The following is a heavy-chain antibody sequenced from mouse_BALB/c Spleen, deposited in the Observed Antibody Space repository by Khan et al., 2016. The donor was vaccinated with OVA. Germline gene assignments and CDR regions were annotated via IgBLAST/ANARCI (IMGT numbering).Heavy chain of an antibody. J-gene: IGHJ3*01. Sequence: IQLVQSGPELVKPGASVKISCKASGYTLTDYNMDWVKQSHGEGLEWIGSIFPNNGATGHKQTIKTKATWTVDNSGRTVYKELRRLTSEASVDCCCDRCGYGSFAYWGQGTLVTVSA. CDR2: IFPNNGAT. V-gene: IGHV1S29*02. CDR1: GYTLTDYN. D-gene: IGHD1-2*01. CDR3: DRCGYGSFAY.